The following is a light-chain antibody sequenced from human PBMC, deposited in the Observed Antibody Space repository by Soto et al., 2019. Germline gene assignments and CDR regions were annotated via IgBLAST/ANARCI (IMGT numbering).Light chain of an antibody. V-gene: IGKV3-15*01. Sequence: EIVMTQSPATLSVSPGERATLSCRASQSVSSNLAWYQQKPGQAPRLLLYGASTRATGIPARFSGSGSGTEFTLTISSLQSEDFAVYYCQKYNNWPPLTFGQGTKLEIK. CDR2: GAS. J-gene: IGKJ1*01. CDR3: QKYNNWPPLT. CDR1: QSVSSN.